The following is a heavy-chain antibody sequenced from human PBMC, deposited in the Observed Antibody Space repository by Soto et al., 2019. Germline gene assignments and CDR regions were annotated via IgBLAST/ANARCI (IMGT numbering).Heavy chain of an antibody. V-gene: IGHV3-23*01. CDR2: LGGNGFTT. J-gene: IGHJ6*03. CDR3: AKSLRPSVSFFSYMDV. D-gene: IGHD1-26*01. Sequence: EVQLLESGGGLVQPGGSLRLSCVVSGFTFGSYAMSWVRQAPEKGPEWVAILGGNGFTTYYAASVKGRFTISGDKSKSTLFLQMNSLRADDTGVYYCAKSLRPSVSFFSYMDVWCRGTSVTGSS. CDR1: GFTFGSYA.